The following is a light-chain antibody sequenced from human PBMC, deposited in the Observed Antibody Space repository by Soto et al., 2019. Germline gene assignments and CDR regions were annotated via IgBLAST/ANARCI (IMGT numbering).Light chain of an antibody. CDR2: SIN. CDR3: AAWDDSLNGYV. Sequence: QSVLTQPPSASGTPGQRVTISCSGSSSNIGSNTVNWYQQLPGTAPKLLIYSINHRPSGVPDRFSGSKSGTSASLAISGLQSEDEADYYCAAWDDSLNGYVFGTGNKVTVL. CDR1: SSNIGSNT. V-gene: IGLV1-44*01. J-gene: IGLJ1*01.